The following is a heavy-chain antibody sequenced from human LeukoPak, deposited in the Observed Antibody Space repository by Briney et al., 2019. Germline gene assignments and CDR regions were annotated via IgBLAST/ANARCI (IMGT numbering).Heavy chain of an antibody. CDR3: ARANWGHPMYYFDY. CDR1: GFTVSSNY. V-gene: IGHV3-66*01. CDR2: IYSGGST. D-gene: IGHD7-27*01. J-gene: IGHJ4*02. Sequence: GGSLRLSCAASGFTVSSNYMSWVRQAPGKGLEWVSIIYSGGSTYYADSVKGRFTISRDNSKNTLYLQMNSLRAEDTAVYYSARANWGHPMYYFDYWGQGTLVTVSS.